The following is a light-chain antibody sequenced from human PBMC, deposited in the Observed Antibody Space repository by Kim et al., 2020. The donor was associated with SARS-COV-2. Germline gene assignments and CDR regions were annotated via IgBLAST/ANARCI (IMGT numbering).Light chain of an antibody. Sequence: SSSVGDRVTITCRPSQDFSDSLAWFQQKPGKAPKSLIYAASRLQSGVPSRFSGSGSGTEFTLTISNLQPEDFATYYCQQYKFYQWTFGQGTKLEI. CDR1: QDFSDS. V-gene: IGKV1-16*01. J-gene: IGKJ2*02. CDR3: QQYKFYQWT. CDR2: AAS.